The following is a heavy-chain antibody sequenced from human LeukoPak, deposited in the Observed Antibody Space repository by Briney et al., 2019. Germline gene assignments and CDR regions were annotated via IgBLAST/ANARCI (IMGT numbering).Heavy chain of an antibody. V-gene: IGHV1-69*04. CDR2: IIPILGIA. Sequence: ASVKVSCKASGYTFTSYGISWVGQAPGQGLEWRGRIIPILGIANYAQKFQGRVTITADKSTSTAYMELSSLRSEDTAVYYCARGGEDYGSGNWRLWGQGTLVTVSS. D-gene: IGHD3-10*01. CDR3: ARGGEDYGSGNWRL. J-gene: IGHJ4*02. CDR1: GYTFTSYG.